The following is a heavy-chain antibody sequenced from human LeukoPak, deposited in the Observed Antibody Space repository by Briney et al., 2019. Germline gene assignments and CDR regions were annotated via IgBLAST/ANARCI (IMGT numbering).Heavy chain of an antibody. J-gene: IGHJ4*02. Sequence: GGSLRLSCAASGFTFSSYSMNWVRQAPGKGLEWVSYISSRSSTIYYADSVKGRFTISRDNAKNSLYLQMNSLRAEDTAVYYCARDYYDSSGYYGYWGQGTLVTVSS. V-gene: IGHV3-48*01. CDR3: ARDYYDSSGYYGY. D-gene: IGHD3-22*01. CDR2: ISSRSSTI. CDR1: GFTFSSYS.